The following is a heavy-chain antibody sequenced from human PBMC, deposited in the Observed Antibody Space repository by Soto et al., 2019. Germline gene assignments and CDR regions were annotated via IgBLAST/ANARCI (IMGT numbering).Heavy chain of an antibody. Sequence: VQLVQSGAEVKKPGASVTVSCKASGYPFSSYHINWVRQAPGQGLEWMGIIDPSRGTTDYAQKFQGRITMTRDTSTDTVHLEVSTVRSEDTALCYCARAWGYNGNQRRDAFDVWGQGTVVVVSS. CDR2: IDPSRGTT. J-gene: IGHJ3*01. V-gene: IGHV1-46*01. CDR3: ARAWGYNGNQRRDAFDV. D-gene: IGHD1-20*01. CDR1: GYPFSSYH.